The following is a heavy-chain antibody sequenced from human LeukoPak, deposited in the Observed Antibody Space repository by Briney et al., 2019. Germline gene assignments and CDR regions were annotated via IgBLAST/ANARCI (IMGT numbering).Heavy chain of an antibody. Sequence: RGSLRLSCAAPGFTFSSYWMSWVRQAPGKGLERVANIKQDGSEKYYVDSVKGRFTLSRDNAKNSLYLQMNSLRAEDTAVYFCARAEQGYDFWSGYYRYYYYYMDVWGKGTTVTVSS. CDR2: IKQDGSEK. J-gene: IGHJ6*03. CDR3: ARAEQGYDFWSGYYRYYYYYMDV. D-gene: IGHD3-3*01. V-gene: IGHV3-7*01. CDR1: GFTFSSYW.